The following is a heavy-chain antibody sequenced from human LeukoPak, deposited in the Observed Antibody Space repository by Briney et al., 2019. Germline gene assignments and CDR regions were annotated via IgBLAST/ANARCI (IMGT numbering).Heavy chain of an antibody. V-gene: IGHV3-7*01. D-gene: IGHD3-10*01. CDR1: GFTFDYW. Sequence: TGGSLRLSCVASGFTFDYWMSWVRQAPGKGLEWVANINEDESEKYYVDSVKGRFTVSRDNARSSLFLQINSLSAEDTAVYFCARASTRSGTTYWGQGTLVTVSS. J-gene: IGHJ4*02. CDR2: INEDESEK. CDR3: ARASTRSGTTY.